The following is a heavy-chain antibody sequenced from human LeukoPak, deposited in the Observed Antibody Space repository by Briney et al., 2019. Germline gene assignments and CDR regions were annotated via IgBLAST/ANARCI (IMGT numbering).Heavy chain of an antibody. J-gene: IGHJ4*02. V-gene: IGHV4-59*01. CDR1: GDSISIYY. Sequence: SETLSLTCTVSGDSISIYYRSWIRQTPGKGLEWIGYIYYSGSTNYNPSLKSRVTISVDTSKNQFSLNLSSVTAADTAVYYCARSLTGNFDYWGQGTLVPVS. D-gene: IGHD3-9*01. CDR2: IYYSGST. CDR3: ARSLTGNFDY.